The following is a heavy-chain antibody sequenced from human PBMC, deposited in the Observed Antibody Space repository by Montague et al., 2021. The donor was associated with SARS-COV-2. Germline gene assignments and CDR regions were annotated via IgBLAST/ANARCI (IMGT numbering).Heavy chain of an antibody. Sequence: SETLSLTCTVSGGSSSSDYWSWIRQPPGKGLEWIGYISYSGSTTYNPSLKSRVTISVDTPKNQFSLKLSSVTAADTAVYYCATYYDILTGYYIDAFDIWGQGTMVTVSS. CDR2: ISYSGST. J-gene: IGHJ3*02. CDR3: ATYYDILTGYYIDAFDI. CDR1: GGSSSSDY. D-gene: IGHD3-9*01. V-gene: IGHV4-59*08.